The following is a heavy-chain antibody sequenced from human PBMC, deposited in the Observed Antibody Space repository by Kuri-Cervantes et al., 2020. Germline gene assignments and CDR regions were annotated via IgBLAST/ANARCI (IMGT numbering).Heavy chain of an antibody. CDR2: IFSNDEK. V-gene: IGHV2-26*01. CDR3: ARGVAVAGMASDWFDP. J-gene: IGHJ5*02. CDR1: GFSLSNARMG. D-gene: IGHD6-19*01. Sequence: SGPTLVKPTETLTLTCTVSGFSLSNARMGVSWIRQPPGEALEWLAHIFSNDEKSYSTSLKSRLTISKDTSKSQVVLTMTNMDPVDTATYYCARGVAVAGMASDWFDPWGQGTLVTVSS.